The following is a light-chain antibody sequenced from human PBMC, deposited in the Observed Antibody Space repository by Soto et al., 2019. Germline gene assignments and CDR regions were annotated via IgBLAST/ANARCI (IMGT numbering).Light chain of an antibody. CDR2: GAS. J-gene: IGKJ1*01. CDR1: QSVSSSY. V-gene: IGKV3-20*01. CDR3: QQYGRSPWT. Sequence: EIVLTQSPGTLSLSPGERVTLSCRASQSVSSSYLAWYQQKTGQAPRLLFYGASSRATGIPDRFSGSGSGTDFILTISRLEPDDCAVYYCQQYGRSPWTFGQGTKVEIK.